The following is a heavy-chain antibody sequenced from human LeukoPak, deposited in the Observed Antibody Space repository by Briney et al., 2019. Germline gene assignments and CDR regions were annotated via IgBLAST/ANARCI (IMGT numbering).Heavy chain of an antibody. D-gene: IGHD2-21*02. J-gene: IGHJ4*02. CDR1: GYTLTELS. CDR2: IDPEDGET. CDR3: ARAVWAYCGGDCYSPFDY. V-gene: IGHV1-24*01. Sequence: ASVTVSCKVSGYTLTELSMHWVRQAPGKGLEWMGGIDPEDGETIYAQKFQGRVTMTEDTSTDTAYMELSSLRSEDTAVYYCARAVWAYCGGDCYSPFDYWGQGTLVTVSS.